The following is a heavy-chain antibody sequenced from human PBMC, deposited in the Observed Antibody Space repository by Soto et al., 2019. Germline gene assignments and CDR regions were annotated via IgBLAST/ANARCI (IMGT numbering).Heavy chain of an antibody. CDR2: ISYDGSNK. CDR1: GFTFSSYA. D-gene: IGHD4-17*01. Sequence: QVQLVESGGGVVQPGRSLRLSCAASGFTFSSYAMHWVRQAPGKGLEWVAVISYDGSNKYYADSVKGRFTISRDNSKNTLYLQMNSLRAEDTAVYYCARSYGDSLDYWGQGTLVTVSS. J-gene: IGHJ4*02. CDR3: ARSYGDSLDY. V-gene: IGHV3-30-3*01.